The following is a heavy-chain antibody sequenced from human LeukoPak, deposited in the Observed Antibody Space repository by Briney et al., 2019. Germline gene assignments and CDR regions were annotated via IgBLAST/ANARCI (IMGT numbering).Heavy chain of an antibody. D-gene: IGHD1-26*01. CDR3: ARYIVSYPHDAFDI. Sequence: SETLSLTCSVSGGSISSYYWSWIRQPPGKGLEWIGYIYYSGSTSYNPSLKSRVTISVDTSKKQFSLKLSSVTAADTAFYYCARYIVSYPHDAFDIWGQGTMVTVSS. CDR2: IYYSGST. V-gene: IGHV4-59*01. J-gene: IGHJ3*02. CDR1: GGSISSYY.